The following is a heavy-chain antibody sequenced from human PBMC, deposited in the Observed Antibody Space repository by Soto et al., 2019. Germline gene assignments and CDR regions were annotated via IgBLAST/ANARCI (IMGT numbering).Heavy chain of an antibody. Sequence: LVQSGAEAKKPGTSVKVSCKASGYTFSTSTISWVRQAPGQGLEWLGWIKAYSGNTNYAPKLQGRVTMTTDTSTTTAYLELRSLTNVDTAMYYCAIANYGDDDYWGQGTLVTVSS. V-gene: IGHV1-18*04. CDR3: AIANYGDDDY. J-gene: IGHJ4*02. CDR2: IKAYSGNT. CDR1: GYTFSTST. D-gene: IGHD4-17*01.